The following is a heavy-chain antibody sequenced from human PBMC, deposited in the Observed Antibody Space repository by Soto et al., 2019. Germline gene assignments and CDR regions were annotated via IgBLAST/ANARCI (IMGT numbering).Heavy chain of an antibody. CDR1: GGSISSYY. CDR2: IYYSGST. J-gene: IGHJ3*02. V-gene: IGHV4-59*01. Sequence: ETLSLTCTVSGGSISSYYWSWIRQPPGKGLEWIGYIYYSGSTNYNPSLKSRVTISVDTSKNQFSLKLSSVTAADTAVYYCARGMILDYYDSSGYLDAFDIWGQGTMVTVSS. CDR3: ARGMILDYYDSSGYLDAFDI. D-gene: IGHD3-22*01.